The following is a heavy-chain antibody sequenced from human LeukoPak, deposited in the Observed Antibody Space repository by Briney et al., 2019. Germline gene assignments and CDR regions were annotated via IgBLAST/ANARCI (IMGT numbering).Heavy chain of an antibody. V-gene: IGHV1-69*01. CDR3: ARGGGYSGYEDY. D-gene: IGHD5-12*01. J-gene: IGHJ4*02. CDR1: GGTFSSYT. Sequence: GASVKVSCKASGGTFSSYTISWVRQAPGQGLEWMGGIIPIFDTANYAKKFQGRVTITADESTSTAYMELSSLRSEDTAVYYCARGGGYSGYEDYWGQGTLVTVSS. CDR2: IIPIFDTA.